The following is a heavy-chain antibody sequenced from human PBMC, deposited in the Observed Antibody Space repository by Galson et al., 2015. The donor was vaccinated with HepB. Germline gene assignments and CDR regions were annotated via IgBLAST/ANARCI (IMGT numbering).Heavy chain of an antibody. CDR3: TTDVYYSTYWSWLDP. D-gene: IGHD2-8*02. CDR2: IKSKTDGETT. J-gene: IGHJ5*02. Sequence: SLRLSCAASGFPFNNAWITWVRQAPGMGLEWVGRIKSKTDGETTDLAAPVKGRFTISRDDSKNRLYLQMNSLKTEDTAVYYCTTDVYYSTYWSWLDPWGQGTLVTVSS. CDR1: GFPFNNAW. V-gene: IGHV3-15*01.